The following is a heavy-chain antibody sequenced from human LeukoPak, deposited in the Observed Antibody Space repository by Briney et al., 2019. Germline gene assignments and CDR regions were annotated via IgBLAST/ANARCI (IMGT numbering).Heavy chain of an antibody. J-gene: IGHJ6*03. CDR2: INPNSGGT. CDR3: ARECSSTSCYTGDYYYYYYMDV. V-gene: IGHV1-2*02. Sequence: ASVTVSCKASGYTCTGYYMHWVRHAPGQGLEWMGWINPNSGGTNYAQKFQGRVTMTRDTSISTAYMELTRLRSDAPAVYYCARECSSTSCYTGDYYYYYYMDVWGKGTTVTLSS. CDR1: GYTCTGYY. D-gene: IGHD2-2*02.